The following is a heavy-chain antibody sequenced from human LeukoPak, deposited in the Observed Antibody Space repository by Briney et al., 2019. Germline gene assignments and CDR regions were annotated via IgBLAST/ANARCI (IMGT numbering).Heavy chain of an antibody. CDR3: ARDGDYYGSGSYSNFDY. CDR2: ISSSSSYI. D-gene: IGHD3-10*01. V-gene: IGHV3-21*01. Sequence: PGGSLRLSCAASGFTFSSYSMNWLRQAPGKGLEWVSSISSSSSYIYYADSVKGRFTISRDNAKNSLYLQMNSLRAEDTAVYYCARDGDYYGSGSYSNFDYWGQGTLVTVSS. J-gene: IGHJ4*02. CDR1: GFTFSSYS.